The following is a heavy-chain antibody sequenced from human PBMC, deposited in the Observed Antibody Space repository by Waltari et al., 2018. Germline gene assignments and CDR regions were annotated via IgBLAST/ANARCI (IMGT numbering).Heavy chain of an antibody. V-gene: IGHV3-33*01. Sequence: QVQLVESGGGVVQPGRSLRLPCAASGFTFSSSAMHWVRQAPGKGLEWVAVIWYDGSNKYYADSVKGRFTISRDNSKNTLYLQMNSLRAEDTAVYYCARDGDTAMGGVDYWGQGTLVTVSS. J-gene: IGHJ4*02. D-gene: IGHD5-18*01. CDR2: IWYDGSNK. CDR1: GFTFSSSA. CDR3: ARDGDTAMGGVDY.